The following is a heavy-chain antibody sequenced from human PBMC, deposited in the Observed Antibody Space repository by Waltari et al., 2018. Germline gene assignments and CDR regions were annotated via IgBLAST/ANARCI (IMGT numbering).Heavy chain of an antibody. CDR3: ARSPMVQGVMEGGYFQH. CDR1: GGSISSSTW. D-gene: IGHD3-10*01. V-gene: IGHV4-4*02. CDR2: IYHSGST. J-gene: IGHJ1*01. Sequence: QVQLQEPGPGLVKPSGTLSLTCSVSGGSISSSTWSILVRQPPGKGLEWIGEIYHSGSTNYNPSLKSRVTISVDKSKNQFSLKLSSVTAADTAVYYCARSPMVQGVMEGGYFQHWGQGTLVTVSS.